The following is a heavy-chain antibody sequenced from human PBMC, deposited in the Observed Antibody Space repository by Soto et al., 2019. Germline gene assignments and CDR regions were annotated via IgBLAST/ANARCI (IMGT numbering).Heavy chain of an antibody. Sequence: QVQLQESGPGLVKPSETLSLTCTVSGSSIRSYYWSWIRQPPGKGLEWIGYIYYSGSTNYNPSLKSRVTISVDTSKNQFSLKLSSVTAADTAVYYCARGSLWFGELPMEDWGQGTLVTVSS. CDR3: ARGSLWFGELPMED. CDR2: IYYSGST. D-gene: IGHD3-10*01. J-gene: IGHJ4*02. V-gene: IGHV4-59*08. CDR1: GSSIRSYY.